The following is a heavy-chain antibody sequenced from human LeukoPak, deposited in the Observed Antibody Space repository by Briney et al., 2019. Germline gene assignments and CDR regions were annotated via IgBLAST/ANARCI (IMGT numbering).Heavy chain of an antibody. Sequence: GGSLRLSCAASGFIFSSYGMHWVRQAPGKGLEWVAVISYDGSNKYYADSVKGRFTISRDNSKNTLYLQMNSLRAEDTAVYYCAKEVYYYDSSGYPGWWGQGTLVTVSS. J-gene: IGHJ4*02. CDR1: GFIFSSYG. CDR3: AKEVYYYDSSGYPGW. CDR2: ISYDGSNK. D-gene: IGHD3-22*01. V-gene: IGHV3-30*18.